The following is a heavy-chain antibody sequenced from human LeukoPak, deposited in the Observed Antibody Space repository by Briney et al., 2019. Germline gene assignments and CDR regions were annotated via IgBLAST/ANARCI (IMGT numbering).Heavy chain of an antibody. Sequence: ASVKVSCKASGYTFISSGMSWVRQAPGQGLEWMGWVNSNTGNPTYAQGFTGRFVFSWDTSVSTAYLQISSLKAEDTAVYYCARVRYTSGLHYFESWGQGTLVTVSS. CDR3: ARVRYTSGLHYFES. CDR1: GYTFISSG. CDR2: VNSNTGNP. D-gene: IGHD6-19*01. V-gene: IGHV7-4-1*02. J-gene: IGHJ4*02.